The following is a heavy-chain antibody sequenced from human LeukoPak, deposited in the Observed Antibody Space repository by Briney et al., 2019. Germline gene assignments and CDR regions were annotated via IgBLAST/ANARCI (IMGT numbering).Heavy chain of an antibody. J-gene: IGHJ4*02. CDR3: ASSPGIAAAGSFPPPY. CDR2: IIPSGGST. V-gene: IGHV1-46*01. Sequence: ASVKVSCKASGYTFTSYYMHWVRQAPGQGLEWMGIIIPSGGSTSYAQKFQGRVTMTRDTSTSTVYMELSSLRSEDTAVYYCASSPGIAAAGSFPPPYWGQGTLVTVSS. CDR1: GYTFTSYY. D-gene: IGHD6-13*01.